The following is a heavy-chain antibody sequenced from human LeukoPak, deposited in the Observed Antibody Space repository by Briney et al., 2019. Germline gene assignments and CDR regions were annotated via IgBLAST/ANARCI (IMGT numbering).Heavy chain of an antibody. D-gene: IGHD5-18*01. J-gene: IGHJ5*02. Sequence: ASVKVSCKASGYTFTGYCMHWVRQAPGQGLEWMGWINPNSGGTNYAQKFQGWVTMTRDTSISTAYMELSRLRSDDTAVYYCARDVDTAMVPWGQGTLVTVSS. CDR1: GYTFTGYC. CDR3: ARDVDTAMVP. V-gene: IGHV1-2*04. CDR2: INPNSGGT.